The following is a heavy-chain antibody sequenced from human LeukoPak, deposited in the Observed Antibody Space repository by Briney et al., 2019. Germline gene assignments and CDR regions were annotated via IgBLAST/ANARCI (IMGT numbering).Heavy chain of an antibody. CDR1: GFTFSSYS. Sequence: GVSLRLFCAASGFTFSSYSMNWVRQAPGKGLEWVSAISSSSSYIYYADLVKGRFTISRDNAKNSLYLQMNSLRAEDTAVYYCARAYYYGSGSPSNEGYYYGMDVWGQGTTVTVSS. CDR2: ISSSSSYI. J-gene: IGHJ6*02. D-gene: IGHD3-10*01. V-gene: IGHV3-21*01. CDR3: ARAYYYGSGSPSNEGYYYGMDV.